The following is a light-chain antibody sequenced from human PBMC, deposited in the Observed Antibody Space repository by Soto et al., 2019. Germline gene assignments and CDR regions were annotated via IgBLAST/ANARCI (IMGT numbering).Light chain of an antibody. V-gene: IGKV3-20*01. CDR2: GAS. CDR3: QQYGSSIT. Sequence: IVLTQSPSTLSLSLGERATLXXRASQSVSSSYLAWYQQKPGQAPXFLIYGASSRATGIPDRFSGSGSGTDFTLTINRLEPEDFAVYYCQQYGSSITFGQGTRLEIK. J-gene: IGKJ5*01. CDR1: QSVSSSY.